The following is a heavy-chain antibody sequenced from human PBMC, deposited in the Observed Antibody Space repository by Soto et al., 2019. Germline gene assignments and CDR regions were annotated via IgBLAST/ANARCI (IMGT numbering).Heavy chain of an antibody. CDR2: ISWNSGSI. J-gene: IGHJ3*02. V-gene: IGHV3-9*01. D-gene: IGHD2-21*01. CDR3: AKDTAFAVVIADSNAFDI. Sequence: QPGGSLRLSCAASGFTFDDYAMHWVRHAPGKGLEWVSGISWNSGSIGYADSVKGRFTISRDNAKNSLYLQMNSLRAEDTALYYCAKDTAFAVVIADSNAFDIWGQGTMVTVSS. CDR1: GFTFDDYA.